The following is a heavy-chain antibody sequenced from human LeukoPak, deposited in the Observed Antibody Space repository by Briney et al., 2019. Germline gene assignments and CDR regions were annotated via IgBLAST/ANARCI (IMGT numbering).Heavy chain of an antibody. CDR1: GFTFTSSA. CDR3: AAAFGGVVIPDFDY. V-gene: IGHV1-58*01. CDR2: IVVGSGNT. D-gene: IGHD3-22*01. Sequence: GASVKVSCKASGFTFTSSAVQWVRQARGQRLEWIGWIVVGSGNTNYAQKFQERVTITRDMSTSTAYMELSNLRSEDTAVYYCAAAFGGVVIPDFDYWGQGTLVTVSS. J-gene: IGHJ4*02.